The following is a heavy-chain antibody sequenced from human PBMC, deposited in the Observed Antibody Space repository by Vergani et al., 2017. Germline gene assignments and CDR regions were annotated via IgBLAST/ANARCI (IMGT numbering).Heavy chain of an antibody. V-gene: IGHV3-11*05. CDR3: ARGGKQLLYY. J-gene: IGHJ4*02. D-gene: IGHD6-19*01. CDR1: GFTFSDYY. Sequence: QVQLVESGGGLVKPGGSLRLSCAASGFTFSDYYMSWIRQAPGKGLEWVSYISSSSSYTNYAYSVKCRFTLSRNNAKNSLYLQMNSLRAGDTAVYYCARGGKQLLYYWGQGTLVTVAS. CDR2: ISSSSSYT.